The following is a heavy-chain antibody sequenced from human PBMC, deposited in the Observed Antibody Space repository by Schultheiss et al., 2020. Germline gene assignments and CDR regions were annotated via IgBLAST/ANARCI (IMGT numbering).Heavy chain of an antibody. D-gene: IGHD5-18*01. V-gene: IGHV5-51*01. CDR3: ARVIVDTAMVFDYGMDV. Sequence: GESLKISCKGPGYSFTSYWIGWVRQMPGKGLEWMGIIYPGDSDTRYSPSFQGQVTISADKSISTAYLQWSSLKASDTAMYYCARVIVDTAMVFDYGMDVWGQGTTVTVSS. CDR2: IYPGDSDT. CDR1: GYSFTSYW. J-gene: IGHJ6*02.